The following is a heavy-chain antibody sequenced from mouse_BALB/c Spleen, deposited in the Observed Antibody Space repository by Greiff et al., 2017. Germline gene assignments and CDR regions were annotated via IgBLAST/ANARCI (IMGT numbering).Heavy chain of an antibody. Sequence: EVQLQESGPGLVKPSQSLSLTCSVTGYSITSGYYWNWIRQFPGNKLEWMGYISYDGSNNYNPSLKNRISITRDTSKNQFFLKLNSVTTEDTATYYCAIYDGYYEAWFAYWGQGTLVTVSA. CDR1: GYSITSGYY. CDR2: ISYDGSN. J-gene: IGHJ3*01. CDR3: AIYDGYYEAWFAY. D-gene: IGHD2-3*01. V-gene: IGHV3-6*02.